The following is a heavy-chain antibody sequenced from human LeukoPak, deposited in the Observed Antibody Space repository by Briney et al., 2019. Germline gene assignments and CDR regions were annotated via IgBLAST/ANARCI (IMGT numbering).Heavy chain of an antibody. CDR3: ASARSVYYYYMDV. Sequence: ASVKVSCKASGYTLTSFDINWVRQATGQGLEWMGWINPNSGGTNYAQKFQGRVTMTRDTSISTAYMELSRLRSDDTAVYYCASARSVYYYYMDVWGKGTTVTVSS. V-gene: IGHV1-2*02. CDR1: GYTLTSFD. J-gene: IGHJ6*03. CDR2: INPNSGGT.